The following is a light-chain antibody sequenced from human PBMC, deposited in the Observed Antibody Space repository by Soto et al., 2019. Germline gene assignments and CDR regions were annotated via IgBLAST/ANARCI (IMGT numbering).Light chain of an antibody. J-gene: IGKJ1*01. CDR3: QQYGSAPWT. V-gene: IGKV3-20*01. Sequence: EIVMTQSPATLSVSPGERATLSCRASQSVSSNLAWYQQKPGQTPILLIYGASNRATGIPDRFSGSESGTDFTLTISRVEPGDFAVYYCQQYGSAPWTFGQGTKVDIK. CDR2: GAS. CDR1: QSVSSN.